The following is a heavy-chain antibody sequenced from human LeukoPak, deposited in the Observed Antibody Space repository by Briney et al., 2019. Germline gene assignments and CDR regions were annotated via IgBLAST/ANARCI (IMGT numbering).Heavy chain of an antibody. D-gene: IGHD6-19*01. Sequence: GGSLRLSCAASGFTFSSYAMHWVRQAPGKGLEWVSSISSSSSYIYYADSVKGRFTISRDNAKNSLYLQMNSLRAEDTAVYYCARDGCSSGRAFDIWGQGTMVTVSS. V-gene: IGHV3-21*01. CDR2: ISSSSSYI. J-gene: IGHJ3*02. CDR1: GFTFSSYA. CDR3: ARDGCSSGRAFDI.